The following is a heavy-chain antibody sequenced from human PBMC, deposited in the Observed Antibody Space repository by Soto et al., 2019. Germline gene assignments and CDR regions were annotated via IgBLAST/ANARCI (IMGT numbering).Heavy chain of an antibody. CDR3: ARDSYSSSSFDY. J-gene: IGHJ4*02. CDR2: INPNSGGT. V-gene: IGHV1-2*02. CDR1: GYTFTGYY. D-gene: IGHD6-6*01. Sequence: ASVKVSCKASGYTFTGYYIHWVRQAPGQGLEWMGWINPNSGGTNYAQKFQGRVTMTRDTSISTAYMELSRLRSDDTAVYYCARDSYSSSSFDYWGQGTLVTVS.